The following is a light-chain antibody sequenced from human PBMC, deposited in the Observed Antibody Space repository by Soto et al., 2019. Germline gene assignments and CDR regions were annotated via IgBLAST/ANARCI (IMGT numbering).Light chain of an antibody. CDR1: QTINSG. Sequence: EIVLTQSPGALSLSPGERATLSCRASQTINSGLAWYQHKRGQAPRLLIYGVSVRAIGIPDRFGGSGSGTDFTLTISRLEPEDFAVFYCQHYGSSPLITFGRGTRLEIK. J-gene: IGKJ5*01. CDR3: QHYGSSPLIT. CDR2: GVS. V-gene: IGKV3-20*01.